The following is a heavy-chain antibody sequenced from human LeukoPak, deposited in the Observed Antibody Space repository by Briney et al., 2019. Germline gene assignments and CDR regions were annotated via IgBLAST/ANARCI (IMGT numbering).Heavy chain of an antibody. Sequence: GGSLRLSCAASGINFRASGMHWVRQAPGMGLEWVTFIQTDGSDKKYAASVAGRFTISRDNSKNTAYLHMNSLRPDDTALYYCAREGGTVVVGRFDYWGQGTLVTVSS. CDR2: IQTDGSDK. J-gene: IGHJ4*02. CDR3: AREGGTVVVGRFDY. D-gene: IGHD2-2*01. V-gene: IGHV3-30*02. CDR1: GINFRASG.